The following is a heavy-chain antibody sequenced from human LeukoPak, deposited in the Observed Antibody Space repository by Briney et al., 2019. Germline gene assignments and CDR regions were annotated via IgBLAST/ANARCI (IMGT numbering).Heavy chain of an antibody. J-gene: IGHJ4*02. Sequence: GGSPRLSCAASGFTVSSNYMSWVRQAPGKGLEWVSVIYSGGSTYYADSVKGRFTISRDNSKNTLYLQMNSLRAEDTAVYYCARSQGDDFWSGYATIDYWGQGTLVTVSS. D-gene: IGHD3-3*01. CDR3: ARSQGDDFWSGYATIDY. CDR1: GFTVSSNY. CDR2: IYSGGST. V-gene: IGHV3-53*01.